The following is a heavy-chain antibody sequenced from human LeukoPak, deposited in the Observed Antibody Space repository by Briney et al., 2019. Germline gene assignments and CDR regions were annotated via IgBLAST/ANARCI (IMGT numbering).Heavy chain of an antibody. CDR3: ARGPGPGPFNWSL. Sequence: SETLSLTCTVSGGSISSSSYYWGWIRQPPGKGLEWIGSIYYSGSTYYNPSLKSRVTISVDTSKNQFSLKLSSVTAADTAVYYCARGPGPGPFNWSLWGQGTLVTVSS. V-gene: IGHV4-39*07. J-gene: IGHJ4*02. CDR2: IYYSGST. CDR1: GGSISSSSYY. D-gene: IGHD3-9*01.